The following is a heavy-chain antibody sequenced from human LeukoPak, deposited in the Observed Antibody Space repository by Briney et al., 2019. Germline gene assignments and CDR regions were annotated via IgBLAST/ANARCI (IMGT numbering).Heavy chain of an antibody. J-gene: IGHJ4*02. CDR2: INHSGST. V-gene: IGHV4-34*01. D-gene: IGHD4-23*01. Sequence: SETLSLTCAVYGGSFSGYYWSWIRQPPGKGLEWIGEINHSGSTNYNPSLKSRVTISVDTSKNQFSLELSSVTAADTAVYYCARGHGGNSGYYFDYWGRGTLVTVSS. CDR3: ARGHGGNSGYYFDY. CDR1: GGSFSGYY.